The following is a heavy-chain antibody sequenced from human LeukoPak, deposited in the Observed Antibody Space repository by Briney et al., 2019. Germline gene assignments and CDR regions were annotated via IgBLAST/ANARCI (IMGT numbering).Heavy chain of an antibody. CDR3: ARGYGSGRRRFDP. J-gene: IGHJ5*02. Sequence: PSETLSFTCAVYGGSFSGYYWSWIRKPPGKGLEWIGEINHSGSTNYNPSLKSRVTISVDTSKNQFSLKLSSVTAADTAVYYCARGYGSGRRRFDPWGQGTLVTVSS. CDR1: GGSFSGYY. V-gene: IGHV4-34*01. CDR2: INHSGST. D-gene: IGHD3-10*01.